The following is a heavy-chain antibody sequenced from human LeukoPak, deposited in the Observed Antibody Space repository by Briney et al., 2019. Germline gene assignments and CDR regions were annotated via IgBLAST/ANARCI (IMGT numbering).Heavy chain of an antibody. CDR1: GGSFSGYY. CDR2: INHSGST. Sequence: SETLSLTCAVYGGSFSGYYWSWIRQPPGKGLEWIGEINHSGSTNYNPSLKSRVTISVDTSKNQFSLKLSSVTAADTAVYYCAGVDYYDSSGYYYDAFDIWGQGTMVTVSS. V-gene: IGHV4-34*01. CDR3: AGVDYYDSSGYYYDAFDI. J-gene: IGHJ3*02. D-gene: IGHD3-22*01.